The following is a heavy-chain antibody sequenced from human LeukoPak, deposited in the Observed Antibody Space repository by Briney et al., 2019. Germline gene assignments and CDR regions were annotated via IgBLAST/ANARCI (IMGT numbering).Heavy chain of an antibody. D-gene: IGHD3-22*01. J-gene: IGHJ4*02. CDR1: GYTFTSYG. V-gene: IGHV1-18*01. Sequence: ASVKVSCKASGYTFTSYGISWVRQAPGQGLEWMGWISAYNGNTNYAQKFQGRVTMTRDTSISTAYMELSRLRSDDTAVYYCARLDYYDSSGYSPGDWGQGTLVTVSS. CDR2: ISAYNGNT. CDR3: ARLDYYDSSGYSPGD.